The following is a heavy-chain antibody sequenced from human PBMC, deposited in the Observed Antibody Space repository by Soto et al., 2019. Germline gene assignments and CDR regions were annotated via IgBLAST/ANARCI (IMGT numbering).Heavy chain of an antibody. Sequence: PGGSLRLSCAASGFPFSDHAMHWVRQTPGKGLEWVSAITGRGDSTYYADSVKGRFTISRDNSKSTLYLQMMSLRAEDTAVYYCAKDLYVQPPSGWLDPWGQGTVVTVSS. CDR3: AKDLYVQPPSGWLDP. CDR1: GFPFSDHA. J-gene: IGHJ5*02. D-gene: IGHD1-26*01. CDR2: ITGRGDST. V-gene: IGHV3-23*01.